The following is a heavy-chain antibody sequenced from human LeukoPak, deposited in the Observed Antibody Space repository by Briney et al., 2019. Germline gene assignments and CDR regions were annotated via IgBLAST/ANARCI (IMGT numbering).Heavy chain of an antibody. CDR3: ARDLGDGYNSGDAFDI. V-gene: IGHV4-59*01. CDR1: GGSISSYY. D-gene: IGHD5-24*01. CDR2: IYYSGST. Sequence: NPSETLSLTRTVSGGSISSYYWSWIRQPPGKGLEWIGYIYYSGSTNYNPSLKSRVTISVDTSKNQFSLKLSSVTAADTAVYYCARDLGDGYNSGDAFDIWGQGTMVTVSS. J-gene: IGHJ3*02.